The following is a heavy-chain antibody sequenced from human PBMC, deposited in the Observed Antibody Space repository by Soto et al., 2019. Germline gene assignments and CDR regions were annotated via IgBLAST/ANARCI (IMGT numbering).Heavy chain of an antibody. CDR3: AGGSSGSWYAFDI. Sequence: GASVKVSCKASGGTFSSYAISWVRQAPGQGLEWMGGIIPIFGTANYAQKFQGRVTITADKSTSTAYMELSSLRYEDTAVYYCAGGSSGSWYAFDIWGQGTMVTVSS. CDR1: GGTFSSYA. V-gene: IGHV1-69*06. J-gene: IGHJ3*02. CDR2: IIPIFGTA. D-gene: IGHD6-19*01.